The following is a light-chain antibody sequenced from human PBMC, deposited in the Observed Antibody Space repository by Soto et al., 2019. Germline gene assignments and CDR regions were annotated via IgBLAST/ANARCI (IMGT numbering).Light chain of an antibody. CDR3: QSYDSSKKVV. Sequence: QAVVTQPPSVSGAPGQRVTISCTGSSSNIGAGYDVHWYQQPPGTAPKLLIYGNSNRPSGVPDRFSGSKSGTSASLAITGLQAEDEADYYCQSYDSSKKVVFGGGTKVTVL. CDR2: GNS. J-gene: IGLJ2*01. CDR1: SSNIGAGYD. V-gene: IGLV1-40*01.